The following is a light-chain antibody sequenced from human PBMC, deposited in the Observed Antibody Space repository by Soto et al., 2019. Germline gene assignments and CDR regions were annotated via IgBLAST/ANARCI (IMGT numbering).Light chain of an antibody. CDR3: ATWDDSLNGVV. J-gene: IGLJ2*01. Sequence: QSVLTQPPSTSGTPGQRVTISCSGSSSNVGGNAVNWYQQLPGSAPRLLIYNVDQRPSGVPDRFSASKSGTSASLAISGLQSEDEADYYFATWDDSLNGVVFGGGTKLTVL. V-gene: IGLV1-44*01. CDR2: NVD. CDR1: SSNVGGNA.